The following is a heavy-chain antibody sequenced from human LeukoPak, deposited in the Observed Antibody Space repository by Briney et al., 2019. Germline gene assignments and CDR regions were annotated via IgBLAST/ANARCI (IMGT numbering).Heavy chain of an antibody. CDR2: ISYDGSNK. CDR1: GFTFSSYA. V-gene: IGHV3-30-3*01. J-gene: IGHJ4*02. CDR3: ARSKGYFDWLFDY. D-gene: IGHD3-9*01. Sequence: GSLRLSCAASGFTFSSYAMHWVRQAPGKGLEWVAVISYDGSNKYYADSVKGRFTISRDNSKNTLYLQMNSLRAEDTAVYYCARSKGYFDWLFDYWGQGTLVTVSS.